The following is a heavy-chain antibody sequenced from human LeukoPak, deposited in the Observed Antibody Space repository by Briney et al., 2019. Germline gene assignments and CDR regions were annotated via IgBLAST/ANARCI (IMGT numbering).Heavy chain of an antibody. V-gene: IGHV1-2*02. CDR3: ARAAQTITGTTDY. D-gene: IGHD1-7*01. CDR1: GYTFTGYY. CDR2: INPNSGGT. Sequence: GASVKVSCKASGYTFTGYYMHWVRQAPGQGLEWMGWINPNSGGTNYAQKFQGRVTMTRDTSISTAYMELSRLRSDDTAVYYCARAAQTITGTTDYWGQGTLVAVSS. J-gene: IGHJ4*02.